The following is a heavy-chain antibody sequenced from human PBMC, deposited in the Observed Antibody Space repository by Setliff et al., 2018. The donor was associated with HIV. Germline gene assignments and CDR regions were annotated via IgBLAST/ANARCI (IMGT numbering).Heavy chain of an antibody. CDR1: GGFVSRSSYY. J-gene: IGHJ4*02. D-gene: IGHD6-6*01. CDR3: VRMEATRPPRGLDY. V-gene: IGHV4-39*01. Sequence: SETLSLTCTVSGGFVSRSSYYWGWIRQPRGKRLEWIGTIYYNGDTQYNPSFKSRVIMSVDTSKNQFSLRLISVTAADTAVYYCVRMEATRPPRGLDYWSPGTLVTVPQ. CDR2: IYYNGDT.